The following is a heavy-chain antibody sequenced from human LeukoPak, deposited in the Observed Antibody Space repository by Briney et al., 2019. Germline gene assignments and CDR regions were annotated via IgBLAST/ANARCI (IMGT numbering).Heavy chain of an antibody. D-gene: IGHD3-16*01. CDR3: ARGGPEWPLDY. Sequence: PGGSLRLSCAASGFTFSSYWMNWVRQAPGKGLEWVANIKEDGSDKNYVDSVKGRFTISRDNAKNSLYLQMNSLRAEDTAVYYCARGGPEWPLDYWGQGTLVTVST. J-gene: IGHJ4*02. CDR1: GFTFSSYW. CDR2: IKEDGSDK. V-gene: IGHV3-7*02.